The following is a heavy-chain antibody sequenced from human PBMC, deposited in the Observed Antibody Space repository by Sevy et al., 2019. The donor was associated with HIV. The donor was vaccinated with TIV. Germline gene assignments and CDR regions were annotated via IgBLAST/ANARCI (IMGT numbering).Heavy chain of an antibody. V-gene: IGHV3-48*02. D-gene: IGHD3-22*01. CDR2: ISRTSTTT. CDR1: GFTFSTYS. CDR3: AREAYYYDSREETWFDP. Sequence: GGSLRLSCKASGFTFSTYSMHWVRQAPGKGLEWVSSISRTSTTTYYADSAKGRFTISRDNAKNSLYLQMNSLRDEDTAVYYCAREAYYYDSREETWFDPWGQGTLVTVSS. J-gene: IGHJ5*02.